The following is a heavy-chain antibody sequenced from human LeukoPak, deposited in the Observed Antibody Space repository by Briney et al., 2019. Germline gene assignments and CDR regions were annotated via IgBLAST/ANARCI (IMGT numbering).Heavy chain of an antibody. V-gene: IGHV3-11*01. D-gene: IGHD6-13*01. CDR1: GFTFSDYY. CDR3: ARAAAGNVALSWFDP. Sequence: GGSLRLSCAASGFTFSDYYMTWIRQAPGKGLEWVSHADSVRGRFTIPRDNAKNSLYLQMNSLRAEDTAVYYCARAAAGNVALSWFDPWGQGTLVTVSS. J-gene: IGHJ5*02.